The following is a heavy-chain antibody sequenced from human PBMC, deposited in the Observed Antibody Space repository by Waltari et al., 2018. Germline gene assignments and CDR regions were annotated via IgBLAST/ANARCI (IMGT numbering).Heavy chain of an antibody. CDR1: GFSLSTSGVG. V-gene: IGHV2-5*01. J-gene: IGHJ6*03. CDR3: AHRRAIAARPRYYYMDV. D-gene: IGHD6-6*01. Sequence: QITLKESGPTLVKPTQTLTLTCTFSGFSLSTSGVGVGWIRQPPGKALEWLALIYWNDDKRYSPSLKSRLTITKDTSKNQVVLTMTNMDPVDTATYYCAHRRAIAARPRYYYMDVWGKGTTVTVSS. CDR2: IYWNDDK.